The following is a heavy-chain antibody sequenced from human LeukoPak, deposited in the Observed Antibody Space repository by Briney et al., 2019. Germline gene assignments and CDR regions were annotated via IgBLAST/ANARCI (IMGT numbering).Heavy chain of an antibody. Sequence: ASVKVSCKASGYTFTGYYMHWVRQAPGQGLEWMGWINPNSAGTNYAQKFQGRVTMTRDTSISTAYMELSRLRSDDTAVYYCARDRRAPQWLAYYFDYWGQGTLVTVSS. V-gene: IGHV1-2*02. CDR3: ARDRRAPQWLAYYFDY. D-gene: IGHD6-19*01. J-gene: IGHJ4*02. CDR2: INPNSAGT. CDR1: GYTFTGYY.